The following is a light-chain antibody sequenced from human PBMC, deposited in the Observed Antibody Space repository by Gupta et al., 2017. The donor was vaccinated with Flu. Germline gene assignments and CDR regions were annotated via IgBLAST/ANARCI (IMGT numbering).Light chain of an antibody. J-gene: IGLJ1*01. CDR2: EVN. CDR1: SRDIGGNNH. Sequence: QSALTQPPSASGSPGQSVAISCTGTSRDIGGNNHVSWYQQHPGKAPKLMIYEVNKRPSGVPDRFSGSKSGNTASLTVSGLQAEDEADYYCCSYGINDVFGTGTKVTVL. V-gene: IGLV2-8*01. CDR3: CSYGINDV.